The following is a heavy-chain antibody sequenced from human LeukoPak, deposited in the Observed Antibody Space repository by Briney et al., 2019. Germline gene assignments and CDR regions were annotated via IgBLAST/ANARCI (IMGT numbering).Heavy chain of an antibody. J-gene: IGHJ6*03. CDR2: IYHSGST. CDR1: GYSISSGYY. D-gene: IGHD6-19*01. CDR3: ARGVAGTVGYYYYYYMDV. V-gene: IGHV4-38-2*02. Sequence: SETLSLTCTVSGYSISSGYYWGWIRQPPGKGLEWIGSIYHSGSTYYNPSLKSRVTISVDTSKNQFSLKLSSVTAADTAVYYCARGVAGTVGYYYYYYMDVWGKGTTVTVSS.